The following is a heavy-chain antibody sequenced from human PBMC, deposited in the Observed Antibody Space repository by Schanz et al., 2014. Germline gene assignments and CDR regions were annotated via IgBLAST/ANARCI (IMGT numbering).Heavy chain of an antibody. Sequence: VQLVESGGGVVQPGGSLRLSCAASGFTFSSYGMHWVRQAPGKGLEWVSAISASGGSTYYADSVEGRFTISRDNSKNTLSLQMNSLRAEDTGVYYCAGAAYCRGAGCALYYALDVWGQGTTVTVSS. D-gene: IGHD2-15*01. V-gene: IGHV3-23*04. J-gene: IGHJ6*02. CDR1: GFTFSSYG. CDR2: ISASGGST. CDR3: AGAAYCRGAGCALYYALDV.